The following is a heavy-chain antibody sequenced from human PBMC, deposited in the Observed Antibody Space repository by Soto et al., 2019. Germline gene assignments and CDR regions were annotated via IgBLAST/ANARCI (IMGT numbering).Heavy chain of an antibody. J-gene: IGHJ6*02. V-gene: IGHV5-51*01. CDR1: GYTFSRYW. CDR3: ARRRGSGSDYYYNYGMGV. D-gene: IGHD1-26*01. Sequence: PEECLKRYGKGSGYTFSRYWIGCVLQMPVKVLEWMGIIYPGDSEIRYSPSFQGQVTISADTSISTAYLQWSSLKASDTAIYYCARRRGSGSDYYYNYGMGVWGQVTTVTVS. CDR2: IYPGDSEI.